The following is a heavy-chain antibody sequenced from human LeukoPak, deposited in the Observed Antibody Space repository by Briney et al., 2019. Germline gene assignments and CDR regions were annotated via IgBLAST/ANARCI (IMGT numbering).Heavy chain of an antibody. CDR2: INHSGST. CDR1: GGSFRGYY. CDR3: ARAGYCSSTSCYMSFVY. D-gene: IGHD2-2*02. V-gene: IGHV4-34*01. J-gene: IGHJ4*02. Sequence: SETLSLTCAVYGGSFRGYYWSWIRQPPGKGLEWIGEINHSGSTNYNPSLKSRVTISVDTSKNQFSLKLSSVTAADTAVYYCARAGYCSSTSCYMSFVYWCRGTLVTVS.